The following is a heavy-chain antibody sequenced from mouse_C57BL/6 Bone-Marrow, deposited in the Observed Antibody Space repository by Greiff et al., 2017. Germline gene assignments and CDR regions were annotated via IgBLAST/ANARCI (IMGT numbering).Heavy chain of an antibody. J-gene: IGHJ4*01. V-gene: IGHV1-81*01. CDR3: ARPLYSNYYYAMDY. CDR1: GYTFTSYG. Sequence: QVQLQQSGAELARPGASVKLSCKASGYTFTSYGISWVKQRTGQGLEWIGEIYPRSGNTYYNEKFKGKATLTADKSSSTAYMELRSLTSEDSAVXFCARPLYSNYYYAMDYWGQGTSVTVSS. D-gene: IGHD2-5*01. CDR2: IYPRSGNT.